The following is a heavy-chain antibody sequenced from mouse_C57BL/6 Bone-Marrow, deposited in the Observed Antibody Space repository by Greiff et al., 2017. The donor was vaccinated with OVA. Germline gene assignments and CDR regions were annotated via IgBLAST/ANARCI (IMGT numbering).Heavy chain of an antibody. CDR3: DSCGSSAYYYAMDY. CDR2: IWSGGST. D-gene: IGHD1-1*01. CDR1: GFSLTSYG. Sequence: VKLVESGPGLVQPSQSLSITCTVSGFSLTSYGVHWVRQSPGKGLEWLGVIWSGGSTDFNAAFISRMSISKDNSKSQVFFEMNSLRADDTAIYYCDSCGSSAYYYAMDYWGQGTSVTVSS. V-gene: IGHV2-2*01. J-gene: IGHJ4*01.